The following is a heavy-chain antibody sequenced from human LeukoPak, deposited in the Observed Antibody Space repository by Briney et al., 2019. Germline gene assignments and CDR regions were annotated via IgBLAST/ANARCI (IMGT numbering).Heavy chain of an antibody. CDR1: GFTFSSFA. V-gene: IGHV3-23*01. D-gene: IGHD1-14*01. CDR3: ATNQTAGGHRFDY. CDR2: ISGSGSST. Sequence: PGGSLRLSCAASGFTFSSFAMSWVRQAPGKGLDWVSAISGSGSSTSYADSVKGRFTISRDNSKNTLYLQMNSLRAEDTAVYYCATNQTAGGHRFDYWDQGTLVTVSS. J-gene: IGHJ4*02.